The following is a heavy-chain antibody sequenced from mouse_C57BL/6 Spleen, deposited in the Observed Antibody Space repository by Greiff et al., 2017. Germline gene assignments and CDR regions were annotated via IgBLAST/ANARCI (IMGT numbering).Heavy chain of an antibody. V-gene: IGHV1-81*01. CDR1: GYTFTSYG. CDR3: ARLLEDYAMDY. D-gene: IGHD1-1*01. Sequence: QVQLQQSGAELARPGASVTLSCKASGYTFTSYGISWVKQRTGQGLEWIGEIYPRSGNTYYNEKFKGKATLTADKSSSTAYMELRSLTSEDSAVYFCARLLEDYAMDYWGQGTSVTVSS. CDR2: IYPRSGNT. J-gene: IGHJ4*01.